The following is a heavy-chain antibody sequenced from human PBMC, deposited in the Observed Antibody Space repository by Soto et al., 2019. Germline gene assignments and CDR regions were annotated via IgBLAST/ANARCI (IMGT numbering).Heavy chain of an antibody. CDR2: ISGSGGST. CDR3: ATDPGGYKPPYFGC. J-gene: IGHJ4*02. CDR1: GFTFSSYA. V-gene: IGHV3-23*01. Sequence: EVQLLESGGGLVQPGGSLRLSCAASGFTFSSYAMSWVRQAPGKGLEWVSAISGSGGSTYYADSVKGRFTISRDNSKNTLHLQMKSLIAEDSAVYYWATDPGGYKPPYFGCLGQGTLVTVSS. D-gene: IGHD5-12*01.